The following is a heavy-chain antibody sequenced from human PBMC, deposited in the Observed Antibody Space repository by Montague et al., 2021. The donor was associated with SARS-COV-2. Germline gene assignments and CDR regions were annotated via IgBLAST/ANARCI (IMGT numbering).Heavy chain of an antibody. D-gene: IGHD5-12*01. CDR3: ARLRGYDYGLLYYYYMEV. J-gene: IGHJ6*03. Sequence: YYADSVKGRFTISRDYAKNSLYLQMNSLRAEDTAVYYCARLRGYDYGLLYYYYMEVWGKGNTVIVSS. V-gene: IGHV3-48*03.